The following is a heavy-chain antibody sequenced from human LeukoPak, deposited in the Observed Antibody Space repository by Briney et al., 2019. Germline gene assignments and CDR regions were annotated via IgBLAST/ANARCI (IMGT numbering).Heavy chain of an antibody. CDR1: GGNHY. CDR2: FAYTGST. D-gene: IGHD2-8*01. CDR3: ARDGGNGKYYLFDH. V-gene: IGHV4-39*07. J-gene: IGHJ4*02. Sequence: SETLSLTCTVSGGNHYWGWIRQYPGKGPEWSGTFAYTGSTFYNPSLKSRVTISLDPANNQFSLKLKSVTAADTAVYYCARDGGNGKYYLFDHWGEGNLVTVSS.